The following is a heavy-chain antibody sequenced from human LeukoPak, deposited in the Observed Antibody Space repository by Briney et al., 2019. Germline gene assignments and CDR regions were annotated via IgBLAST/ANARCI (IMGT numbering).Heavy chain of an antibody. CDR3: AKGEPNSGYLH. D-gene: IGHD3-22*01. J-gene: IGHJ4*02. V-gene: IGHV3-23*01. Sequence: GGSLRLSCAASGFTFSSYAMSWVRQAPGKGLEWVSAISRSGGTTYYADSVKGRFSISRDNSKNTLYLQITSLRAEDTAAYFCAKGEPNSGYLHWGQGTLVTVSS. CDR2: ISRSGGTT. CDR1: GFTFSSYA.